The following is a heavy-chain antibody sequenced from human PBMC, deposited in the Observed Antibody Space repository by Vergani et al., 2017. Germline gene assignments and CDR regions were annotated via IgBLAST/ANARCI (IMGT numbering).Heavy chain of an antibody. CDR2: IYYSGST. CDR1: GGSISSSNW. D-gene: IGHD3-10*01. V-gene: IGHV4-4*02. J-gene: IGHJ6*02. CDR3: ARATYYYGSGSKSMDV. Sequence: QVQLQESGPGLVKPSGTLSLTCAVSGGSISSSNWWSWVRQPPGKGLEWIGYIYYSGSTNYNPSLKSRGTISVDTSKNQFSLKLSSVTAADTAVYYCARATYYYGSGSKSMDVWGQGTTVTVSS.